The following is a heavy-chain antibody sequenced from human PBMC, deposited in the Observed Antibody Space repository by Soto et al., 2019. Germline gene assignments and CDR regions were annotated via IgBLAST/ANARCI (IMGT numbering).Heavy chain of an antibody. V-gene: IGHV1-69*12. Sequence: QVQLVQSGAEVKKPGSSVKVSCKASGGTFSSYAISWVRQAPGQGLEWMGGIIPIFGTANYAQKFQGRVTTTADESTRXXYXEXXRLRSEDTAVYYCARRGPGGSGWPYLTSNYYGMDVWGQGTTVTVS. CDR2: IIPIFGTA. CDR1: GGTFSSYA. J-gene: IGHJ6*02. CDR3: ARRGPGGSGWPYLTSNYYGMDV. D-gene: IGHD6-25*01.